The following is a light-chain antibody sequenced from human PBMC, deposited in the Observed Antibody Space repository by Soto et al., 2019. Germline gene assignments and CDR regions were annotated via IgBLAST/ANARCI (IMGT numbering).Light chain of an antibody. J-gene: IGKJ3*01. V-gene: IGKV3-11*01. CDR3: QQRSAWPFT. CDR2: DAS. CDR1: QSISGY. Sequence: EIVLTQSPATLSLSPGERATLSCRASQSISGYLAWYQQKPGQAPRLLISDASNRATDFPPRFSGSGSVTDFTLTISGLEPEDFAIYYCQQRSAWPFTFGPGTTVDI.